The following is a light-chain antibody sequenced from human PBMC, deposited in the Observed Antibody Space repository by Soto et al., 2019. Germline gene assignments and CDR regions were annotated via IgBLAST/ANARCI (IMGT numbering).Light chain of an antibody. CDR2: GAS. J-gene: IGKJ1*01. Sequence: EIVLTQSPGTLSLSPGERATLSCRASQSVSSSFLAWYHQKPGQAPRLLIYGASTRATGIPARFSGSGSGTEFTLTISSLQPDDFAVYYCQQYNNWWTFGQGTKVEIK. CDR1: QSVSSS. V-gene: IGKV3-15*01. CDR3: QQYNNWWT.